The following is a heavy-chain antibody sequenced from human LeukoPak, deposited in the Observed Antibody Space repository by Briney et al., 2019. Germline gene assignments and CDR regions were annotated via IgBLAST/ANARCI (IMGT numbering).Heavy chain of an antibody. V-gene: IGHV1-2*02. J-gene: IGHJ4*02. CDR2: INPNSGGT. Sequence: GASVKVSCKASGYTFTGYYMHWVRQAPGQGLEWMGWINPNSGGTNYAQKFQGRVTMTRDTSISTAYMELSRLRSDDTAVYYCARQGFWSGYYRYGFDSWGQGTLVTVSS. CDR1: GYTFTGYY. D-gene: IGHD3-3*01. CDR3: ARQGFWSGYYRYGFDS.